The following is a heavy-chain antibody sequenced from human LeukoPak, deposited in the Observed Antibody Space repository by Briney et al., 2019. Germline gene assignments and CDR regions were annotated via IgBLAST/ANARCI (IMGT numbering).Heavy chain of an antibody. CDR2: IYSAGVT. CDR1: GFSVSSFS. D-gene: IGHD3-22*01. CDR3: ARTHYFDSGGYWPFDF. J-gene: IGHJ4*02. Sequence: GGSLRLSCAASGFSVSSFSMTWVRQAPGKGLEWVSVIYSAGVTYCADSVRGRFTISRDNSKNTLYLQMNSLRAEDTAVYYCARTHYFDSGGYWPFDFWGQGTLVTVSS. V-gene: IGHV3-53*01.